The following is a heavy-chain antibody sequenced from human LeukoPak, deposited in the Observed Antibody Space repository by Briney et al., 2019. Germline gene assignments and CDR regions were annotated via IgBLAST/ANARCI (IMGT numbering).Heavy chain of an antibody. J-gene: IGHJ4*02. V-gene: IGHV3-11*01. D-gene: IGHD3-16*01. CDR3: AREGGGSHHDY. CDR2: ISSSATTM. Sequence: AGGSLRLSCAASGFTFNNYYMSWIRQAPGKGLEWISYISSSATTMYYTGSVKGRFTISRDNAKNSLYLQMNSLRAEDTAVYYCAREGGGSHHDYWGQGTLVIVSS. CDR1: GFTFNNYY.